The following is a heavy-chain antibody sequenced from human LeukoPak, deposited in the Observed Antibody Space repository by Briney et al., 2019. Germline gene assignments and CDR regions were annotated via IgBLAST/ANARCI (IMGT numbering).Heavy chain of an antibody. CDR3: AKLCSTSECFQH. CDR2: ISGSGGST. Sequence: GALRLSCAAPGFTFSSYAMSWVRQSPGQGLEWVSAISGSGGSTYYAYSVQGRFTISRDNSKSTLYLQMNSPRAEDTAVYYCAKLCSTSECFQHCGQGTLVTVSS. CDR1: GFTFSSYA. V-gene: IGHV3-23*01. D-gene: IGHD2-2*01. J-gene: IGHJ1*01.